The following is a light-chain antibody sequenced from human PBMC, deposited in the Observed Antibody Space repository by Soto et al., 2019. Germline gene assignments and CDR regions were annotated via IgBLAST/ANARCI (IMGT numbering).Light chain of an antibody. CDR3: MQAIQLPLT. V-gene: IGKV2D-29*01. CDR2: EVS. J-gene: IGKJ4*01. CDR1: QSLVNSDGKTY. Sequence: DLLMTQTPLSLSVTPGQPASITCKSSQSLVNSDGKTYLYWYVQKPGQPPQLLMDEVSNRFSGVXDXXSGGGSGTDFTLKISRVEAEDVGIYYCMQAIQLPLTFGGGTKVEIK.